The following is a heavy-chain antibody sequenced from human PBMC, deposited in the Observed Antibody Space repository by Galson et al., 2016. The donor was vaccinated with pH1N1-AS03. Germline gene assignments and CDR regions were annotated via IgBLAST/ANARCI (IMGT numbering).Heavy chain of an antibody. CDR1: GFTFRTYG. CDR2: ISSSSSYI. Sequence: SLRLSCAASGFTFRTYGMNWVRQAPGKGLEWVSSISSSSSYIYYADSVKGRFTISRDNARNSLYLQMNSLRAEDTAVYYCARRSAAVSGTVCVDVWGQGTTVTVSS. CDR3: ARRSAAVSGTVCVDV. J-gene: IGHJ6*02. V-gene: IGHV3-21*01. D-gene: IGHD6-19*01.